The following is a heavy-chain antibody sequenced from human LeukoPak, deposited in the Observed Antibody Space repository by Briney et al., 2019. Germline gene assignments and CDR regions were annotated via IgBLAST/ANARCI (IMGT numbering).Heavy chain of an antibody. CDR3: ARGDYYDSSGYYSLSPY. CDR2: ISSSSSYI. CDR1: GFTFSSYS. V-gene: IGHV3-21*01. J-gene: IGHJ4*02. Sequence: SGGSLRLSCAASGFTFSSYSMNWVRQAPGKGLEWVSSISSSSSYIYYADSVKGRFTISRDNAKNSLYLQMNSLRAEDTAVYYCARGDYYDSSGYYSLSPYWGQGTLVTVSS. D-gene: IGHD3-22*01.